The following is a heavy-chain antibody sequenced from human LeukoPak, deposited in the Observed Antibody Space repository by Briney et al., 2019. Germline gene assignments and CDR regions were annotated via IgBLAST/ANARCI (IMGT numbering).Heavy chain of an antibody. Sequence: GGSLRLSCAASGXTFTTYWMTWVRQAPGKGLEWVANIKQDGSEKYYVESVKGRFTISRDNAKNSLYLQMNSLRAEDTAVYYCARDEWGEWGQGTLVTVSS. CDR2: IKQDGSEK. CDR1: GXTFTTYW. D-gene: IGHD1-26*01. CDR3: ARDEWGE. V-gene: IGHV3-7*01. J-gene: IGHJ4*02.